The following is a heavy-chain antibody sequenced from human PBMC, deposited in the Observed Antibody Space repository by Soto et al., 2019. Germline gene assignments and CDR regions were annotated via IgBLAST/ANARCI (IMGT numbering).Heavy chain of an antibody. Sequence: ASVKVSCKASGYTFTGYYMHWVRQAPGQGLEWMGWINPNSGGTNYAQKFQGWVTMTRDTSISTAYMELSRLRSDDTAVYYCARSAGFGELSRVDYYYYMDVWGKGTTVTVSS. D-gene: IGHD3-10*01. J-gene: IGHJ6*03. CDR3: ARSAGFGELSRVDYYYYMDV. V-gene: IGHV1-2*04. CDR2: INPNSGGT. CDR1: GYTFTGYY.